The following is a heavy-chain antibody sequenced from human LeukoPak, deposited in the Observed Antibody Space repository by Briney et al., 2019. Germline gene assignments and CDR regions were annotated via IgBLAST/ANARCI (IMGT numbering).Heavy chain of an antibody. Sequence: ASVKVSCKASGYTFTGYYMHWVRQAPGQGLEWMGWINPNSGGTNYAQKLQGRVTMTTDTSTSTAYMELRSLRSDDTAVYYCARDSLVGYALGYWGQGTLVTVSS. D-gene: IGHD2-2*03. CDR3: ARDSLVGYALGY. CDR2: INPNSGGT. J-gene: IGHJ4*02. CDR1: GYTFTGYY. V-gene: IGHV1-2*02.